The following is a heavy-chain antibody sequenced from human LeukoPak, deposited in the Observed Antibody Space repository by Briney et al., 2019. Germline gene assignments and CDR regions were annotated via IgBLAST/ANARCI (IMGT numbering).Heavy chain of an antibody. J-gene: IGHJ4*02. CDR3: ARQTGTTPTFAY. D-gene: IGHD1-1*01. CDR2: IYHSGTT. CDR1: GYPISSGYY. V-gene: IGHV4-38-2*01. Sequence: PSETLSLTCAVSGYPISSGYYWGWIRQPPGKGLEWIGSIYHSGTTYYNPSLRSRVTISVDTSKNQFSLKPSSVTAADTAVYYCARQTGTTPTFAYWGQGTLVTVSS.